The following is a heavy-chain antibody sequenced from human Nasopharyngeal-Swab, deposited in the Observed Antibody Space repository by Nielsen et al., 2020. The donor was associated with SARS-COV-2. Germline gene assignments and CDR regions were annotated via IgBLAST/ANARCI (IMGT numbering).Heavy chain of an antibody. CDR1: GGTFSSYA. Sequence: SVKVSCKASGGTFSSYAISWVRQAPGQGLEWMRGIIPIFGTANYAQKFQGRVTITADKSTSTAYMELSSLRSEDTAVYYCARDKGIRFLEWLPLKGFTGWFDPWGQGTLVTVSS. CDR2: IIPIFGTA. J-gene: IGHJ5*02. D-gene: IGHD3-3*01. V-gene: IGHV1-69*06. CDR3: ARDKGIRFLEWLPLKGFTGWFDP.